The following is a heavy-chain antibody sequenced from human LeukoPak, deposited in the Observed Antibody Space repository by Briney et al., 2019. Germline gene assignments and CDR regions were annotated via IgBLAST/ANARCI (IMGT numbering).Heavy chain of an antibody. D-gene: IGHD3-22*01. Sequence: SETLSLTCTVSGGSISSYYWSWIRQPPGEGLEWIGYIYYSGSTNYKPSLKSRVTLSVDTSKNQFSLKRSSVTAADTAVYYCARPLITHDAFDIWGQGTMVTVSS. V-gene: IGHV4-59*08. J-gene: IGHJ3*02. CDR3: ARPLITHDAFDI. CDR2: IYYSGST. CDR1: GGSISSYY.